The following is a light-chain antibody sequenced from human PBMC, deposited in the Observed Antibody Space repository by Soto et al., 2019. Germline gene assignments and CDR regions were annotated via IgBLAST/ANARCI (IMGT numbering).Light chain of an antibody. CDR3: QQYCSTPCT. J-gene: IGKJ1*01. Sequence: EIVLTQSPDTLSLSPGERVTLSCRASPSVTNSYLAWYQQKPGQGPRLLIHGASSRATRTPDRFSGSGSGTDFTLTTTRLEPEAFVEDDCQQYCSTPCTFGQGTKLDIK. CDR1: PSVTNSY. V-gene: IGKV3-20*01. CDR2: GAS.